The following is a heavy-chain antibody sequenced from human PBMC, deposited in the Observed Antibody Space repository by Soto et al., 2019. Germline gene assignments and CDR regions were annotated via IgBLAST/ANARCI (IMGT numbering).Heavy chain of an antibody. J-gene: IGHJ4*02. Sequence: ASVTVSCKASGYTFTSYGISWVRQAPGQGLEWMGWISAYNGNTNYAQKLQGRVTMTTDTSTSTAYMELRSLRSDDTAVYYCARTWTDFWSGYYHFDYWGQGTLVTVSS. V-gene: IGHV1-18*01. CDR2: ISAYNGNT. D-gene: IGHD3-3*01. CDR3: ARTWTDFWSGYYHFDY. CDR1: GYTFTSYG.